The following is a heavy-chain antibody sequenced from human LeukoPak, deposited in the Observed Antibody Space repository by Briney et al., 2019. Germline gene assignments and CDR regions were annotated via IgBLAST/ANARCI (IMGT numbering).Heavy chain of an antibody. CDR3: ARVPPYCSGGSCYSCFCDAFDI. J-gene: IGHJ3*02. V-gene: IGHV4-39*07. CDR1: GGSISSSSYY. D-gene: IGHD2-15*01. CDR2: IYYSGST. Sequence: SETLSLTCTVSGGSISSSSYYWGWIRQPPGKGLEWIGSIYYSGSTYYNPSLKSRVTISVDTSKNQFSLRLSSVTAADTAVYYCARVPPYCSGGSCYSCFCDAFDIWGQGTMVTVSS.